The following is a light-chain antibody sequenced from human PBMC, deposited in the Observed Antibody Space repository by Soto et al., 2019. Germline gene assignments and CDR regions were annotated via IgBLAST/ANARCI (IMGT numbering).Light chain of an antibody. Sequence: QSVLTQPASVSGSPGQSITISCTGTSSYVGAYDYDSWYQQYPGEAPKVIIYDVSHRPAGVSNRLSGSKSCNTASLTISGLQTQDAADYDCSSYTSATTYVLGTGTKVTXL. CDR2: DVS. J-gene: IGLJ1*01. V-gene: IGLV2-14*01. CDR1: SSYVGAYDY. CDR3: SSYTSATTYV.